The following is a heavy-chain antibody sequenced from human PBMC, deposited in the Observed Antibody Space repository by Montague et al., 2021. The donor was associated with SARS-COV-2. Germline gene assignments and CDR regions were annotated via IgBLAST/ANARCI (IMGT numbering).Heavy chain of an antibody. D-gene: IGHD3-9*01. V-gene: IGHV4-39*01. CDR1: GGPISSDSYY. J-gene: IGHJ3*02. Sequence: SDTLSLTCTVSGGPISSDSYYWGWIRQPPGKGLEWIGYIYYTGNTYYSPSLKSRLTISVDTSKNQFSLKLSSVTAADTAMFYCARLLTGSDAFDIWGQGTMVTVSS. CDR3: ARLLTGSDAFDI. CDR2: IYYTGNT.